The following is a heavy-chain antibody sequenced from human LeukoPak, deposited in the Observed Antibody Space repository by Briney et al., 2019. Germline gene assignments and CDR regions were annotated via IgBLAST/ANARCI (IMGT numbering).Heavy chain of an antibody. D-gene: IGHD3-3*01. CDR3: ATNSNPVTIFGVAGYYYYYYMDV. J-gene: IGHJ6*03. V-gene: IGHV1-69*04. CDR2: IIPILGIA. Sequence: ASVKVSCKASGGTFSSYAISWVRQAPGQGPEWMGRIIPILGIANYAQKFQGRVTITADKSTSTAYMELSSLRSEDTAVYYCATNSNPVTIFGVAGYYYYYYMDVWGKGTTVTVSS. CDR1: GGTFSSYA.